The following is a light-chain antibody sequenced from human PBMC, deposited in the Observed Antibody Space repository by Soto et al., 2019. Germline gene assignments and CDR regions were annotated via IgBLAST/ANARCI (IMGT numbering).Light chain of an antibody. CDR2: DAS. V-gene: IGKV3-11*01. J-gene: IGKJ5*01. CDR3: QQRSNWPPIT. CDR1: LSVSNY. Sequence: EIVLTQSPATLYLSPGERATLSCRASLSVSNYLAWYPQKPGQAPRLLIYDASNRATGIPARFSGSGSGTDFTLNISSLEPEDFAVYSCQQRSNWPPITFGQGTRLETK.